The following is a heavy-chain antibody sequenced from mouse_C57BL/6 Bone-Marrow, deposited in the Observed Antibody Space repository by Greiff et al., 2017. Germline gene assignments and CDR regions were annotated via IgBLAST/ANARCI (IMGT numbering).Heavy chain of an antibody. CDR1: GYSFTGYY. CDR2: INPSTGGT. J-gene: IGHJ2*01. CDR3: ARGEFITTVVAPYYFDY. V-gene: IGHV1-42*01. Sequence: EFQLQQSGPELVKPGASVKISCKASGYSFTGYYMNWVKQSPEKSLEWIGEINPSTGGTTYNQKFKAKATLTVDKSSSTAYMQLKSLTSEDSAVYYCARGEFITTVVAPYYFDYWGQGTTLTVSS. D-gene: IGHD1-1*01.